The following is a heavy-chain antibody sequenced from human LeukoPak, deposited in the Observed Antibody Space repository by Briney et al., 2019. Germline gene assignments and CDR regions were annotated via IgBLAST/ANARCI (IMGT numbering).Heavy chain of an antibody. CDR2: AYHDGSGQ. CDR1: GFTFRNYG. D-gene: IGHD2-2*01. V-gene: IGHV3-33*01. CDR3: ARGAHIVVVPAAIWYYYYGMDV. Sequence: PGGSLRLSCAASGFTFRNYGMHWVRQAPGKGLEWVAVAYHDGSGQFYADSVKGRFIISRDDSENTLYLQMNSLRAEDTAVYYCARGAHIVVVPAAIWYYYYGMDVWGQGTTVTVSS. J-gene: IGHJ6*02.